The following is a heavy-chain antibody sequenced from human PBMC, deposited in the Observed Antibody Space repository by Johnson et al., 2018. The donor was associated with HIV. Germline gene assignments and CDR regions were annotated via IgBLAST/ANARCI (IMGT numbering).Heavy chain of an antibody. CDR2: ISGRGGST. CDR1: GFTFSSYA. J-gene: IGHJ3*01. D-gene: IGHD1-1*01. CDR3: ARSGPNWAFDF. V-gene: IGHV3-23*04. Sequence: VQLVESGGGLVQPGRSLRLSCAASGFTFSSYAMSWVRQAPGKGLEWVSAISGRGGSTYYADSVKGRFTISRDKSRKTLYLQMISLRAEEPAVYYCARSGPNWAFDFWGRGTMVTVSS.